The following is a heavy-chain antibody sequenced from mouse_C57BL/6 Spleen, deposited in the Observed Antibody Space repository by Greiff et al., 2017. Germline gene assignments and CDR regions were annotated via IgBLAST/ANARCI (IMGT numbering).Heavy chain of an antibody. J-gene: IGHJ3*01. V-gene: IGHV1-81*01. CDR3: ASWIYYGNYQGSY. Sequence: QVQLQRSGAELARPGASVKLSCKASGYTFTSYGISWVKQRTGQGLEWIGEIYPRSGNTYYNEKFKGKATLTADKSSSTAYMELRSLTSEDSAVYFCASWIYYGNYQGSYWGQGTLVTVSA. D-gene: IGHD2-1*01. CDR2: IYPRSGNT. CDR1: GYTFTSYG.